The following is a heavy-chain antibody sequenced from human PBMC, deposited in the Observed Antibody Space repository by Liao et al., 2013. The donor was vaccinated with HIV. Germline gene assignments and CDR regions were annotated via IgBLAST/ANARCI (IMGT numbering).Heavy chain of an antibody. D-gene: IGHD6-19*01. J-gene: IGHJ4*02. CDR2: IYTSGST. V-gene: IGHV4-61*02. CDR1: GGSISSGSYY. CDR3: ARGSHSSPSPSWVDY. Sequence: QVQLQESGPGLVKPSQTLSLTCTVSGGSISSGSYYWSWIRQPAGKGLEWIGRIYTSGSTNYNPSLKSRVTISVDTSKNQFSLKLSSVTAADTAVYYCARGSHSSPSPSWVDYWGQGTLVIVSS.